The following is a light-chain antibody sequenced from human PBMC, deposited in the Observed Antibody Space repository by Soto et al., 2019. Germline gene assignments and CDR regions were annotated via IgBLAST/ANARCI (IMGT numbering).Light chain of an antibody. V-gene: IGKV1-9*01. CDR3: QQVKTYPRT. Sequence: DIPLTQSPSFRSASVGGRVTITCRPSRAVPNNVAWHQQKPGTPTKLLNYEESTLHSGVPSRFSGRKSTTQFTLTIDSLQPEDSATYCCQQVKTYPRTFGGGTKVDIK. CDR1: RAVPNN. J-gene: IGKJ4*01. CDR2: EES.